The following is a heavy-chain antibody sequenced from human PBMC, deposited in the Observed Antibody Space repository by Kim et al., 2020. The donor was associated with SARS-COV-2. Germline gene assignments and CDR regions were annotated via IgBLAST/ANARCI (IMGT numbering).Heavy chain of an antibody. J-gene: IGHJ4*02. Sequence: ITIYYSDSVKGRRTISRDNAKNTLYLQMNSLRAEDSAVYYCARSTVTYDYWGRGPLVTVSS. D-gene: IGHD4-17*01. CDR3: ARSTVTYDY. CDR2: ITI. V-gene: IGHV3-48*03.